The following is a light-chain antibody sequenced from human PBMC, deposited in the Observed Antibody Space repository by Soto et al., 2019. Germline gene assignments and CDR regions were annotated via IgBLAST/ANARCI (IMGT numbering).Light chain of an antibody. CDR3: QQYNNWPRT. Sequence: EIVMTQSPATLSVSPGERATLSCRASQSVSSNLAWYQQKPGQAPRLLIYGASTRATGIPARFSGSGSGTEFTLTISSLQFEDFALYYCQQYNNWPRTFGQWTKV. CDR1: QSVSSN. CDR2: GAS. V-gene: IGKV3-15*01. J-gene: IGKJ1*01.